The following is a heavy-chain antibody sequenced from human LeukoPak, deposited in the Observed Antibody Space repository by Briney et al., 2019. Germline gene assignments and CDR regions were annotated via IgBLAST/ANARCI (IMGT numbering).Heavy chain of an antibody. CDR1: GGSFSGYY. D-gene: IGHD6-13*01. CDR3: ARHLTGGSSWYRGWFDP. J-gene: IGHJ5*02. Sequence: SETLSLTCAVYGGSFSGYYWSWIRQPPGKGLEWIGEINHSGSTNYNPSLKSRVTISVDTSKNQFSLKLSSVTAADTAVYYCARHLTGGSSWYRGWFDPWGQGTLVTVSS. V-gene: IGHV4-34*01. CDR2: INHSGST.